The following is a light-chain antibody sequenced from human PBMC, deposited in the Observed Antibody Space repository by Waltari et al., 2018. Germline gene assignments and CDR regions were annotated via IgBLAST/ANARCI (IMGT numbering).Light chain of an antibody. CDR3: QQRSKWFT. V-gene: IGKV3-11*01. J-gene: IGKJ4*01. CDR2: DAS. CDR1: QSVSSY. Sequence: EVVLTQSPATVALSPVDRAALSCRASQSVSSYLAWYQQKPGQAPRLLIYDASKRATGIPARFTGSGSGTHFTLTISSLEPEDFAVYYCQQRSKWFTFGGGTKVEIK.